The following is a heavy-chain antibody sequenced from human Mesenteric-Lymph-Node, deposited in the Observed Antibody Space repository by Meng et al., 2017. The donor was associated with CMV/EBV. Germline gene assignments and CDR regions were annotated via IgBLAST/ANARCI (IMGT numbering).Heavy chain of an antibody. J-gene: IGHJ4*02. CDR1: GCTFSSYT. V-gene: IGHV1-69*02. CDR2: IIPILGIA. Sequence: SSVTVSCKASGCTFSSYTIRWVRQAPGQGREWMGRIIPILGIANYAQKFQGRVTITADKSTSTAYMELSSLRSEDTAVYYCARVYYDFWSDLHYFDYWGQGTLVTVSS. D-gene: IGHD3-3*01. CDR3: ARVYYDFWSDLHYFDY.